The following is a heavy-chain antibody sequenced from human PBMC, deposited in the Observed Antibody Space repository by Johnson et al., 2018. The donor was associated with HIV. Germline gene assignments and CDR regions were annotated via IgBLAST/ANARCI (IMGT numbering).Heavy chain of an antibody. D-gene: IGHD1-26*01. CDR1: GFTVSSNY. V-gene: IGHV3-7*01. CDR3: AKDWGFVGATPAFDI. Sequence: VLLVESGGGLVQPGGSLRLSCAASGFTVSSNYMSWVRQAPGQGLEWVANINQDGSAKYYVDSVKGRYTISRDNAKNSLYLQMNTLRAEDTAVYYCAKDWGFVGATPAFDIWGQGTMVTVSS. CDR2: INQDGSAK. J-gene: IGHJ3*02.